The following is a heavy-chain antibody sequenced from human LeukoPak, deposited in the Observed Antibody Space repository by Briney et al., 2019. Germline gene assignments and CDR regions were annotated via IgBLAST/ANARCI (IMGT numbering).Heavy chain of an antibody. CDR3: ARLNDDFWSGYYLDY. Sequence: SETLSLTCTVSGGPISSSSYYWGWIRQPPGKGLEWIGSIYYSGSTYYNPSLKSRVTISVDTSKNQFSLKLSSVTAADTAVYYCARLNDDFWSGYYLDYWGQGTLVTVSS. CDR1: GGPISSSSYY. CDR2: IYYSGST. V-gene: IGHV4-39*01. D-gene: IGHD3-3*01. J-gene: IGHJ4*02.